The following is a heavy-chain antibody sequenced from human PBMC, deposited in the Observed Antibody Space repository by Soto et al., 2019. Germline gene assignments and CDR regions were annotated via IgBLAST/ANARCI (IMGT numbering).Heavy chain of an antibody. CDR3: AKWSGSRYLYGMDV. CDR1: GFTFSSYG. Sequence: GGSLRLSCAASGFTFSSYGMHWVRQAPGKGLEWVAVIWYDGSNKYYADSVKGRFTISRDNSKNTLYLQMNSLRAEDTAVYYCAKWSGSRYLYGMDVWGQVTTVTVSS. D-gene: IGHD2-15*01. CDR2: IWYDGSNK. V-gene: IGHV3-33*06. J-gene: IGHJ6*02.